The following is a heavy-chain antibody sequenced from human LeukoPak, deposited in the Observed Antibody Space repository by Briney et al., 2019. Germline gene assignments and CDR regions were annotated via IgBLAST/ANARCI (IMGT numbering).Heavy chain of an antibody. CDR1: GGSISTSAYY. V-gene: IGHV4-39*07. CDR3: ARDGSGWYSGDWFDP. Sequence: SETLSLTCIVSGGSISTSAYYWGWIRQPPGEGLQWIGSIYYSGNTYYNSSLKSRVTISVDTSKNQFSLKLSSVTAADTAVYYCARDGSGWYSGDWFDPWGQGTLVTVSS. D-gene: IGHD6-19*01. J-gene: IGHJ5*02. CDR2: IYYSGNT.